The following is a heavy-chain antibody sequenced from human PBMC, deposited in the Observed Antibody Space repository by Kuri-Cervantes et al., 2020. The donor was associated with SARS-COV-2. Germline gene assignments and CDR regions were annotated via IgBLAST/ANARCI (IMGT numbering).Heavy chain of an antibody. V-gene: IGHV3-21*01. Sequence: GGSLRLSCAASGFTFSSYSMNWVRQAPGKGLEWVSSISSSSYIYYADSVKGRFTISRDNAKNSLYLQMNSLRAEDTAVYYCARYCSSTSCHRRPGVFDYWGQGTLVTVSS. CDR3: ARYCSSTSCHRRPGVFDY. D-gene: IGHD2-2*01. CDR2: ISSSSYI. CDR1: GFTFSSYS. J-gene: IGHJ4*02.